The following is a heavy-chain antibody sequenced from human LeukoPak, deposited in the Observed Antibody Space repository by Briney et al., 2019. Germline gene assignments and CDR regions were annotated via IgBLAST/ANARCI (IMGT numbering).Heavy chain of an antibody. V-gene: IGHV1-18*01. J-gene: IGHJ5*02. CDR2: ISAYNGNT. CDR3: ATTVGRVNWFDP. D-gene: IGHD4-23*01. Sequence: ASVKVSCKASGYIFPSYGISWVRQAPGQGLEWMGWISAYNGNTNYAQNLQGRVTMTTDTSTSTAYMELRSLRSDDTAVYYCATTVGRVNWFDPWGQGTLVTVSS. CDR1: GYIFPSYG.